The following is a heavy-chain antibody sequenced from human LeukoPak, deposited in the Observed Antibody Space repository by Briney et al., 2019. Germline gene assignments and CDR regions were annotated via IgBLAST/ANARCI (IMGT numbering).Heavy chain of an antibody. V-gene: IGHV4-59*08. CDR3: ASSTSLEMATIPGYFDY. CDR1: NDSFSSHY. CDR2: ISYIGST. D-gene: IGHD5-24*01. Sequence: SETLSLTCAVSNDSFSSHYWTWIRQPPGKGLEWIGYISYIGSTNYNPSLKSRVTISIDTSKNQFSLKLSSVTAADTAVYYCASSTSLEMATIPGYFDYWGQGTLVTVSS. J-gene: IGHJ4*02.